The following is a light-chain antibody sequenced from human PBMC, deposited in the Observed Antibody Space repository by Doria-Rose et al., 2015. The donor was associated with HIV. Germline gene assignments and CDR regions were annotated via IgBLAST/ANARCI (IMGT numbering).Light chain of an antibody. CDR3: MQALQAPYT. CDR2: LGS. J-gene: IGKJ2*01. CDR1: QSLLHTIGYNY. Sequence: VLTQSLLSLPVTPGQPASISCRSSQSLLHTIGYNYLDWYLQKPGQSPQLLIYLGSNRASGVPDRFSGSGSGTDFTLKISRVEAEDVGVYYCMQALQAPYTFGQGTKLEIK. V-gene: IGKV2-28*01.